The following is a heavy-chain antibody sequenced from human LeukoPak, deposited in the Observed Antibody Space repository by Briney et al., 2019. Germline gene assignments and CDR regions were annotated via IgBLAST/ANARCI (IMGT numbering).Heavy chain of an antibody. D-gene: IGHD2-15*01. CDR3: ARLVVPYCSGGSCPGALDI. V-gene: IGHV4-30-2*01. J-gene: IGHJ3*02. Sequence: PSETLSLTCTVSGGSISSGGYFWSWIRQPPGKGLQWIGYIYHSGTTSYNPSLKSRVTMSIDKSKNQFSLKLSSVTAADTAVYYCARLVVPYCSGGSCPGALDIWGQGTMVTVSS. CDR2: IYHSGTT. CDR1: GGSISSGGYF.